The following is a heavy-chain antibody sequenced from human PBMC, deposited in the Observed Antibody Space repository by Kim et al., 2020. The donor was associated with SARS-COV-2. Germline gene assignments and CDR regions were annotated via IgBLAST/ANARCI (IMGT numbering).Heavy chain of an antibody. CDR3: ASGRAGVVPSPVLGLGPYYRYYAMDV. D-gene: IGHD2-8*02. CDR2: INHSGST. CDR1: GGSFSDYT. V-gene: IGHV4-34*01. Sequence: SETLSLTCAVYGGSFSDYTWTWIRQPPGKGLEWIGEINHSGSTNLSPSLKSRITISVDTSKSQYSLRLKSMTATDAAAYYCASGRAGVVPSPVLGLGPYYRYYAMDVWGRGTPVAVSS. J-gene: IGHJ6*02.